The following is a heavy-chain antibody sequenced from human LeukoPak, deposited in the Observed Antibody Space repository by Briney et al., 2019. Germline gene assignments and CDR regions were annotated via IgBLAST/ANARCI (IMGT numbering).Heavy chain of an antibody. J-gene: IGHJ3*02. CDR3: AREPVITTKAFDI. V-gene: IGHV3-48*04. D-gene: IGHD3-22*01. CDR2: ISSSGSTI. Sequence: GSLRLSCAASGFTFSSYAMSWVRQAPGKGLEWVSAISSSGSTIYYADSVKGRFTISRDNAKNSLYLQMNSLRAEDTAVYYCAREPVITTKAFDIWGQGTMVTVSS. CDR1: GFTFSSYA.